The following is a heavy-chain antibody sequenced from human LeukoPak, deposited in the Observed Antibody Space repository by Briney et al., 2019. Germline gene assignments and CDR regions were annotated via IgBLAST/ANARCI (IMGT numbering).Heavy chain of an antibody. V-gene: IGHV4-34*01. J-gene: IGHJ1*01. CDR1: GGSFSGYY. D-gene: IGHD6-13*01. Sequence: SETLSLTCAVYGGSFSGYYWSWIRQPPGKGLEWIGEINHSGSTNYNPSLKSRVTISVDTSKNQFSLKPSSVTAADTALYYCARGRKYSSSWYCRRGYFQHWGQGTLVTVSS. CDR2: INHSGST. CDR3: ARGRKYSSSWYCRRGYFQH.